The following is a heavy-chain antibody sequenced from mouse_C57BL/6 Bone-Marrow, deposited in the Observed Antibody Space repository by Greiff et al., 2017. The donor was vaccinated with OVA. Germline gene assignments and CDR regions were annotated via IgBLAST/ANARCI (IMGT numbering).Heavy chain of an antibody. CDR3: ARTGDGYYWYFDV. D-gene: IGHD2-3*01. CDR2: IYPGGGYT. V-gene: IGHV1-63*01. Sequence: VQLQQSGAELVRPGTSVKMSCKASGYTFTNYWIGWAKQRPGHGLEWIGDIYPGGGYTNYNEKFKGKATLTADKSSSTAYMQFISLTSEDSAIYYCARTGDGYYWYFDVWGTGTTVTVSS. CDR1: GYTFTNYW. J-gene: IGHJ1*03.